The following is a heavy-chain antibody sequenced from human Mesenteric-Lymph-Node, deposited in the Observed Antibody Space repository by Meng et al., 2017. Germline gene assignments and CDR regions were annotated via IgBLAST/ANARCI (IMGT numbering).Heavy chain of an antibody. CDR1: GFTFSSYE. J-gene: IGHJ4*02. Sequence: GGSLRLSCAASGFTFSSYEMNWVRRAPGKGLEWVSYISSSGSTIYYADSVKGRFTISRDNAKNSLYLQMNSLRAEDTAVYYCTTFYCSSTSCYPVDYWGQGTLVTVSS. D-gene: IGHD2-2*01. CDR3: TTFYCSSTSCYPVDY. V-gene: IGHV3-48*03. CDR2: ISSSGSTI.